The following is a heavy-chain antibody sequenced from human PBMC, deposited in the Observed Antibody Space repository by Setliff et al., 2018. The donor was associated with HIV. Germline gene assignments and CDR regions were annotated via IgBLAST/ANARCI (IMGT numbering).Heavy chain of an antibody. V-gene: IGHV4-34*01. J-gene: IGHJ4*02. CDR3: ARDKRYRFPFDS. Sequence: SETLSLTCAVYGGSYSAYYWSWIRQSPEMGLEWIAEISHTGSTKYNPSLGSRVTISLATSKNQFSLSLRSLSAADTAVYYCARDKRYRFPFDSWGQGTLVTVSS. D-gene: IGHD2-2*02. CDR1: GGSYSAYY. CDR2: ISHTGST.